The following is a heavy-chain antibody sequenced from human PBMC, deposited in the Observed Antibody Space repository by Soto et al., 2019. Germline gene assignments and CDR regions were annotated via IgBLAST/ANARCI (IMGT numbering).Heavy chain of an antibody. D-gene: IGHD3-3*01. CDR3: ASLQFCELWSGSVPRDV. J-gene: IGHJ6*01. CDR1: GGSGSPGRYQ. V-gene: IGHV4-61*10. CDR2: IYYPGPT. Sequence: SGTQSLPCTAAGGSGSPGRYQSSCIPRSTGKGLEWIGVIYYPGPTNNNPSLKSRDTITVDSSKNQFSLNLTSVTAADTAMYFGASLQFCELWSGSVPRDVWCRGTSVTVSS.